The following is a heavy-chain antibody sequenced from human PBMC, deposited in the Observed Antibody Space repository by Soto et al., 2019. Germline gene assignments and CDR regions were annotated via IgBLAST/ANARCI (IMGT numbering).Heavy chain of an antibody. CDR2: IYYSGST. J-gene: IGHJ5*01. V-gene: IGHV4-39*01. D-gene: IGHD2-2*01. CDR1: GGSISSSSYY. Sequence: SETLSLTCTVSGGSISSSSYYWGWIRQPPGKGLEWIGSIYYSGSTYYNPSLKSRVTISVDTSKNQFSLKLSSVTAADTAVYYCARNPFVVVPAAPDWFYSCGQGTLVTVSS. CDR3: ARNPFVVVPAAPDWFYS.